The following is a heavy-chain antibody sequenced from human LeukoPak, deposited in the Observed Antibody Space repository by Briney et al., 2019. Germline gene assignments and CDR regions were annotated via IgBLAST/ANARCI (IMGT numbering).Heavy chain of an antibody. V-gene: IGHV3-23*01. CDR3: AKDIFRWTFDY. Sequence: GGSLRLSCAASGSTFSSYAMHWVRQTPGTRLEWVSGVGGDGLTHYADSVQGRFTISRDDSRNTLYLQMHGLRVDDTAVYYCAKDIFRWTFDYWGRGILVTVSS. CDR1: GSTFSSYA. D-gene: IGHD2-21*01. CDR2: VGGDGLT. J-gene: IGHJ4*02.